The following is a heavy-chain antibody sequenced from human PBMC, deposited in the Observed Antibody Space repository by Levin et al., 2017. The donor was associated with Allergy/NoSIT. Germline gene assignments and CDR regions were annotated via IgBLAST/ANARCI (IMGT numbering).Heavy chain of an antibody. J-gene: IGHJ5*02. D-gene: IGHD6-13*01. CDR2: INHSGST. Sequence: SETLSLTCAVYGGSFSGYYWSWIRQPPGKGLEWIGEINHSGSTNYNPSLKSRVTISVDTSKNQFSLKLSSVTAADTAVYYCARGRGYLGYSSSWYSNNNWFDPWGQGTLVTVSS. CDR1: GGSFSGYY. CDR3: ARGRGYLGYSSSWYSNNNWFDP. V-gene: IGHV4-34*01.